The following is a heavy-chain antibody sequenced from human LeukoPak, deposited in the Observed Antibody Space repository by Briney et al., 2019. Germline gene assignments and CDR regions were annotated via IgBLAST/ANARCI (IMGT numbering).Heavy chain of an antibody. D-gene: IGHD2-2*02. CDR3: ARADSIVVVPAAIRERNWFDP. CDR2: INHSGST. Sequence: PSETLSLTCAIYGGSFSGYYWSWIRQPPGKGLEWIGEINHSGSTNYNPSLKSRVTISVDTSKNQFSLKLSSVPAADTAVYYCARADSIVVVPAAIRERNWFDPWGQGTLVTVSS. V-gene: IGHV4-34*01. J-gene: IGHJ5*02. CDR1: GGSFSGYY.